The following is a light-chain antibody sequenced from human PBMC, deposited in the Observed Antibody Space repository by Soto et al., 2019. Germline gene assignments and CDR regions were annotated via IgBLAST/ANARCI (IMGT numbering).Light chain of an antibody. CDR1: QSVSSY. V-gene: IGKV3-11*01. Sequence: EIVLTQSPATLSLSPWERATLSCRASQSVSSYLAWYQQKPGQAPRLLIYDASNRATGIPARFSGSGSGTDFTLTISSLEPEDFAVYYCQQRSNCLTFGGGTKVDI. CDR3: QQRSNCLT. CDR2: DAS. J-gene: IGKJ4*01.